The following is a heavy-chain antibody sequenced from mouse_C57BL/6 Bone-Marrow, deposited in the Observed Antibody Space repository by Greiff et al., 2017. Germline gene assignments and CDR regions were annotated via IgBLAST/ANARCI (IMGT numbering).Heavy chain of an antibody. V-gene: IGHV1-54*01. CDR2: INPGSGGT. CDR1: GYAFTNYL. Sequence: QVQLQQSGAELVRPGTSVKVSCKASGYAFTNYLIEWVKQRPGQGLEWIGVINPGSGGTNYNEKFKGKVTLTADKSSSTAYMQLSSLTSEDSAVYFCARDRGNYRFAYWGQGTLVTVSA. J-gene: IGHJ3*01. CDR3: ARDRGNYRFAY. D-gene: IGHD2-1*01.